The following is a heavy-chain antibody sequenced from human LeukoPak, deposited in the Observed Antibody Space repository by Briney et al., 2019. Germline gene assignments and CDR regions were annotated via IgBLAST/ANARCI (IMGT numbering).Heavy chain of an antibody. CDR2: ISGSGGST. Sequence: GGSLRLSCVASGFNFNTHWMSWVRQAPGKGLEWVSAISGSGGSTYYADSVKGRFTISRDNSKNTLYLQMNSLRAEDTAVYYCATNGNDLYYYYGMDVWGQGTTVTVSS. D-gene: IGHD1-1*01. CDR3: ATNGNDLYYYYGMDV. V-gene: IGHV3-23*01. J-gene: IGHJ6*02. CDR1: GFNFNTHW.